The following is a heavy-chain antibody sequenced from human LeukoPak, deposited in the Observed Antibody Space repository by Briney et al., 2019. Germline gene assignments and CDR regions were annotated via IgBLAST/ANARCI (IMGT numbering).Heavy chain of an antibody. Sequence: ASVKVSCKASGGTFSSYAISWVRQAPGQGLEWMGGIIPIFGTANYAQKFQGRVTITADKSTSTAYMELSSLRSEDTAVYYCARGVVGQQPADWGRGTLVTVSS. CDR3: ARGVVGQQPAD. V-gene: IGHV1-69*06. CDR2: IIPIFGTA. D-gene: IGHD6-13*01. J-gene: IGHJ4*02. CDR1: GGTFSSYA.